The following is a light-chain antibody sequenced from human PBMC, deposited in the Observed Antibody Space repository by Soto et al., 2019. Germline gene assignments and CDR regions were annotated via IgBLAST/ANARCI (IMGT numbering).Light chain of an antibody. V-gene: IGLV2-8*01. CDR1: SSDVGGYKY. J-gene: IGLJ2*01. CDR2: EVS. Sequence: QSALTQPPSASGSPGQSVTISCTGTSSDVGGYKYVSWYQQHPGKAPKLMIYEVSRRPSGVPDRFSGSKSGNTASLTVSGLQAEDEADYYCSSYAASNNVIFGGGTNLT. CDR3: SSYAASNNVI.